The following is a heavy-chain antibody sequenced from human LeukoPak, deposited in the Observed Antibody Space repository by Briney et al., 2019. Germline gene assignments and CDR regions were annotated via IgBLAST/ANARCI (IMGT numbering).Heavy chain of an antibody. D-gene: IGHD1-1*01. CDR2: INPSGGST. Sequence: VASVKVSCKASGYTFTSYYMHWVRQAPGQGLECMGIINPSGGSTSYTQKFQGRVTITADKSTSTAYMELSSLRSEDTAVYYCASYGNWDGNPWGQGTLVTVSS. V-gene: IGHV1-46*01. CDR3: ASYGNWDGNP. CDR1: GYTFTSYY. J-gene: IGHJ5*02.